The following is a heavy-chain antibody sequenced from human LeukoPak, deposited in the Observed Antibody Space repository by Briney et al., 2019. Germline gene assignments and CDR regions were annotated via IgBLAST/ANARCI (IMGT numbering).Heavy chain of an antibody. V-gene: IGHV3-49*04. CDR3: TRYGGNSFSY. Sequence: PGRSLRLSCTASGFTFGDSAMSWVRQAPGKGLEWVGFIRSKAYGGTTEYAASVKGRFTISRDDSKSIAYLQMNSLKTGDTAVYYCTRYGGNSFSYWGQGTLVTVSS. CDR1: GFTFGDSA. D-gene: IGHD4-23*01. CDR2: IRSKAYGGTT. J-gene: IGHJ4*02.